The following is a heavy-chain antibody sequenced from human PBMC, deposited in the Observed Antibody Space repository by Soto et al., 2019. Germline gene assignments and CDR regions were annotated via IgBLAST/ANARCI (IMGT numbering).Heavy chain of an antibody. D-gene: IGHD1-1*01. CDR3: ATGRGGVERQGRAYFAY. Sequence: PPETLSLTCTVSGVSISSNTYYWGWIRQPPGKGLEWIGSIYYSGSTYYNPSLKSRVTISADTSKNQFSLKLSSVAAADTAVYYCATGRGGVERQGRAYFAYWGKGALVTVSS. CDR2: IYYSGST. CDR1: GVSISSNTYY. J-gene: IGHJ4*02. V-gene: IGHV4-39*01.